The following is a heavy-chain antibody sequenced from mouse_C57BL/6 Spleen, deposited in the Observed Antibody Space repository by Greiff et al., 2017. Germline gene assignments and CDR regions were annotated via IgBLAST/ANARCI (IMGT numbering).Heavy chain of an antibody. Sequence: QVQLQQPGAELVKPGASVKLSCKASGYTFTSYWMQWVKQRPGQGLEWIGAIDPSDSYTNYNQKFKGKATLTVDTSSSTAYMQLSSLTTEDSAVYYCASPIYGSSYGYAMDYWGQGTSVTVSS. CDR3: ASPIYGSSYGYAMDY. J-gene: IGHJ4*01. V-gene: IGHV1-50*01. CDR2: IDPSDSYT. CDR1: GYTFTSYW. D-gene: IGHD1-1*01.